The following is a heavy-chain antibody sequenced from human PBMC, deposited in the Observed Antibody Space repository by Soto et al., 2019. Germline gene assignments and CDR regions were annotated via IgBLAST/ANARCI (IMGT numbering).Heavy chain of an antibody. J-gene: IGHJ5*02. CDR3: ARRYKSAGWLEP. CDR2: INPATGNT. Sequence: ASVKVSCKASGYTFATYAIHWVRQAPGQGLEWMGWINPATGNTEYSEKFQDRVTITRDTSASTAYMELRGLRSEDTAVYYCARRYKSAGWLEPWGQRTLVTVSS. D-gene: IGHD1-1*01. V-gene: IGHV1-3*01. CDR1: GYTFATYA.